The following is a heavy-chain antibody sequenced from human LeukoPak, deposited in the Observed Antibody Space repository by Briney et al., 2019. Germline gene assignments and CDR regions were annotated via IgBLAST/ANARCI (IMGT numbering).Heavy chain of an antibody. CDR3: ARLAYYYDSGGYYAAGYFDL. CDR2: IYYSGST. J-gene: IGHJ2*01. V-gene: IGHV4-59*08. CDR1: GGSISSYY. D-gene: IGHD3-22*01. Sequence: SETLSLTCTVSGGSISSYYWSWIRQPPGKGLEWIGYIYYSGSTNYNPSLKSRVTISVDTSKNQFSLKLSSVTAADTAVYYCARLAYYYDSGGYYAAGYFDLWGRGTLVTVSS.